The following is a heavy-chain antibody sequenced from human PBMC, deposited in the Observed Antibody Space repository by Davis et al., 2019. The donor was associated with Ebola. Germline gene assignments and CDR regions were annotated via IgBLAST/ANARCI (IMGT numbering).Heavy chain of an antibody. CDR3: ARDQEGRRYNWKLHHDAFDI. CDR1: GFTFSSYS. V-gene: IGHV3-21*01. Sequence: GESLKISCAASGFTFSSYSMNWVRQAPGKGLEWVSSISSSSSYIYYADSVKGRFTISRDNAKNSLYLQMNSLRAEDTAVYYCARDQEGRRYNWKLHHDAFDIWGQGTMVTVSS. CDR2: ISSSSSYI. D-gene: IGHD1-1*01. J-gene: IGHJ3*02.